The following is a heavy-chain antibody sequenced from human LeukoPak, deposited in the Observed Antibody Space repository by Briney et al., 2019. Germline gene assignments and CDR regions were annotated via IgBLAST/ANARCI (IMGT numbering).Heavy chain of an antibody. V-gene: IGHV1-2*02. CDR3: ARGVTARGFYYYMDI. Sequence: GGSVKVSCKASGYTFTGYYIHWVRQAPGRGLEGMGWINPHSGGTNYAQEFQGRVTMTRDTYIRTAYMELSSLRPDDTAVYSCARGVTARGFYYYMDIWGNGTTVTISS. D-gene: IGHD2-21*02. CDR1: GYTFTGYY. CDR2: INPHSGGT. J-gene: IGHJ6*03.